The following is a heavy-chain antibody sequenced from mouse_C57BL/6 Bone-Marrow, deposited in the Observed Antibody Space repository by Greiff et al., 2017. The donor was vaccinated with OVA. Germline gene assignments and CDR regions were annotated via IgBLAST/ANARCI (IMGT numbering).Heavy chain of an antibody. V-gene: IGHV5-6*02. D-gene: IGHD4-1*01. CDR3: ARRANWAFDY. CDR2: ISSGGSYT. Sequence: EVMLVESGGDLVKPGGSLKLSCAASGFTFSSYGMSWVRQTPDKRLEWVATISSGGSYTYYPDSVKGRFTISRDNAKNTLYLQMSSLKSEDTAMYYCARRANWAFDYWGQGTTLTVSS. J-gene: IGHJ2*01. CDR1: GFTFSSYG.